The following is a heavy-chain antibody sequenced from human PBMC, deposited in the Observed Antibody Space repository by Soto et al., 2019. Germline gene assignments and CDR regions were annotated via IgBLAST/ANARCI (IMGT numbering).Heavy chain of an antibody. CDR3: AKNSLRDSSSWYYPYYYYGMDV. Sequence: GGSLRLSCAASGFTFSSYGMHWVRQAPGKGLEWVAVISYDGSNKYYADSVKGRSTISRDNSKNTLYLQMNSLRAEDTAVYYCAKNSLRDSSSWYYPYYYYGMDVWGQGTTVTVSS. D-gene: IGHD6-13*01. CDR1: GFTFSSYG. V-gene: IGHV3-30*18. J-gene: IGHJ6*02. CDR2: ISYDGSNK.